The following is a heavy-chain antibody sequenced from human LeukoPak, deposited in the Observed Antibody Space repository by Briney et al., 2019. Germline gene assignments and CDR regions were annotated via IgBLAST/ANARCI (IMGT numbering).Heavy chain of an antibody. Sequence: GGSLRLSCAASGFTVSSNYMSWVRQAPGKGLEWVASIRRDGSEKXXXDSVXXRFTISRDNSKNTLYLQMTSLGTEDTAVYYCAKDQHGSWTVDYWGQGTLVTVSS. V-gene: IGHV3-30*02. CDR1: GFTVSSNY. CDR2: IRRDGSEK. D-gene: IGHD1-1*01. CDR3: AKDQHGSWTVDY. J-gene: IGHJ4*02.